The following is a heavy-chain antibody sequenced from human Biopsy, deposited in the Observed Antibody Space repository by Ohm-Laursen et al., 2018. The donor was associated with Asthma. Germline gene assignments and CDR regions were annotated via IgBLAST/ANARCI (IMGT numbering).Heavy chain of an antibody. D-gene: IGHD6-19*01. CDR3: ARGDSSGWSLYYFDY. CDR1: GFAVSRDH. CDR2: IYSGGTS. V-gene: IGHV3-53*01. J-gene: IGHJ4*02. Sequence: SLRLSCAASGFAVSRDHMFWIRQAPGKGLEWVSVIYSGGTSHTADSVRGRFTISRDFSKNTLHLQMHSPRVEDTAVYYCARGDSSGWSLYYFDYWGQGTLVTVSS.